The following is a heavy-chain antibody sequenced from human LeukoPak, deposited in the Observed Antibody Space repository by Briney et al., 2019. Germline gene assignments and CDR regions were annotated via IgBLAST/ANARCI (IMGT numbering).Heavy chain of an antibody. D-gene: IGHD5-18*01. V-gene: IGHV1-2*02. J-gene: IGHJ5*02. Sequence: ASVKVSCKVSGYTFTGYYIHWVRQAPGQGLECMGWINLQSGDTIFAQRFQDRVTLTTDTSITTAYMEVSSLRSDDTAVYFCARGRPTAGQSLLDPWGQGTLVTVSS. CDR1: GYTFTGYY. CDR3: ARGRPTAGQSLLDP. CDR2: INLQSGDT.